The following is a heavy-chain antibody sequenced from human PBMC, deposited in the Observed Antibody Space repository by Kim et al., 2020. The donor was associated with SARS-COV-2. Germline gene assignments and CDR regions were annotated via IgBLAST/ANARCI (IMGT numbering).Heavy chain of an antibody. CDR3: ARLQDSGLADY. J-gene: IGHJ4*02. CDR2: VHYTGTT. Sequence: SETLSLTCTVSGGSISGFYWTWSRLAPGKVLEWVGYVHYTGTTQFNPSFESRLSMSIDTSNNQFSLRLSNVAAADTAVYYCARLQDSGLADYWGQGTLVTI. D-gene: IGHD6-19*01. V-gene: IGHV4-59*01. CDR1: GGSISGFY.